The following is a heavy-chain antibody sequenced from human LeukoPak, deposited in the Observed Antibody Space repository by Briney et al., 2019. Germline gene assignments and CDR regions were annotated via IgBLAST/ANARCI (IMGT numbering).Heavy chain of an antibody. CDR2: INPSGRST. D-gene: IGHD3-10*01. V-gene: IGHV1-46*01. CDR3: VRERERGTYFI. Sequence: GASVKVSCKASGYTFTGYYMHWVRQAPGQGLEWLGIINPSGRSTSHAQKFQGRLTVTKDTSTSTVYMELSSLRSEDTAVYYCVRERERGTYFIWGQGTLVTVSS. CDR1: GYTFTGYY. J-gene: IGHJ4*02.